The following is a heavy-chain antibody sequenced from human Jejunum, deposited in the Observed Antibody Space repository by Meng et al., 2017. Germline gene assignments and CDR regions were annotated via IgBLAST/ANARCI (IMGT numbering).Heavy chain of an antibody. CDR3: ARGRVSYSGYSALSY. CDR2: ISYDGSNS. D-gene: IGHD3-22*01. J-gene: IGHJ4*02. Sequence: GNLEEFGGGGVQPGRSLRLSCVASGLTFSNYAMYWVRQAPGKGLEWVAIISYDGSNSDYADSVKGRFTISRDNSKNTLYLQMNSLRGDDTAVYYCARGRVSYSGYSALSYWGQGTLVTVSS. V-gene: IGHV3-30*01. CDR1: GLTFSNYA.